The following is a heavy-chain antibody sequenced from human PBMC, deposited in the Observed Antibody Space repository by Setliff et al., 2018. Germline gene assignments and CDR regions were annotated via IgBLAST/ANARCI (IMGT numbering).Heavy chain of an antibody. CDR1: GASITSDAYY. J-gene: IGHJ2*01. V-gene: IGHV4-31*03. Sequence: KPSETLSLTCIVSGASITSDAYYWSWVRQHPGKGLEWIGYIYYSGSTYYNPSLESRVTMSLDSSKNQFSLELHSVTAADTAVYYCARSRTIAVKGGVFAVWGRGTLVTVSS. D-gene: IGHD6-19*01. CDR2: IYYSGST. CDR3: ARSRTIAVKGGVFAV.